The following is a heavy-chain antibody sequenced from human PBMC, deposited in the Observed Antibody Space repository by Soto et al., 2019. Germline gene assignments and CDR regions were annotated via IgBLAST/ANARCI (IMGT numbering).Heavy chain of an antibody. V-gene: IGHV1-18*01. CDR2: ISAYNGNT. Sequence: QVQLVQSGAEVKKPGASVKVSCKASGYTFTSYGISWVRQAPGQGLEWMGRISAYNGNTNYERKLQGRVTMTTDTSTSTDYMELRSLRSDDTAVYYCARVVGALGHWFDPWGQATLVTVSS. CDR3: ARVVGALGHWFDP. CDR1: GYTFTSYG. D-gene: IGHD1-26*01. J-gene: IGHJ5*02.